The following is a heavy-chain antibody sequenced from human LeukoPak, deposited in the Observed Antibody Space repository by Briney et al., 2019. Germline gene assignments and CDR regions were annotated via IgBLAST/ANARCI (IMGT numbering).Heavy chain of an antibody. V-gene: IGHV3-7*01. D-gene: IGHD3-16*01. CDR1: GFTFSNYW. CDR3: ASWGPWSYFDY. J-gene: IGHJ4*02. CDR2: IKEDGGEK. Sequence: QAGGSLRLSCAASGFTFSNYWMNWVRQAPGKGLEWVANIKEDGGEKYYVDSVKGRFTISRDNAKNALYLQMNSLRAEDTAVYYCASWGPWSYFDYWSQGTLVTVSS.